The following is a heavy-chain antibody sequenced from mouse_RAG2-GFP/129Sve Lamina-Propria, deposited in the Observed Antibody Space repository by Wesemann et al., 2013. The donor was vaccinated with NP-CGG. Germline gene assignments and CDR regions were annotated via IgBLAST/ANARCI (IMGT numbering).Heavy chain of an antibody. V-gene: IGHV1-12*01. D-gene: IGHD4-1*01. J-gene: IGHJ2*01. CDR2: GNGDT. Sequence: GNGDTSYNQKFKGKATLTVDKSSSTAYMQLSSLTSEDSAVYFCARGTSWALDYWGQGTTLTVSS. CDR3: ARGTSWALDY.